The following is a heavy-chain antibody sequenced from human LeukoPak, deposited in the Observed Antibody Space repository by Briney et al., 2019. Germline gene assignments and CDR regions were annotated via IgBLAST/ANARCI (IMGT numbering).Heavy chain of an antibody. CDR1: GFTFSDYY. J-gene: IGHJ4*02. CDR2: ISSSSSYT. D-gene: IGHD3-10*01. CDR3: ARGDYYGSGSYYKFDY. V-gene: IGHV3-11*06. Sequence: RPGGSLRLSCAASGFTFSDYYMSWIRQAPGKGLKWVSYISSSSSYTNYADSVKGRFTISRDNAKNSLYLQMNSLRAEDTAVYYCARGDYYGSGSYYKFDYWGQGTLVTVSS.